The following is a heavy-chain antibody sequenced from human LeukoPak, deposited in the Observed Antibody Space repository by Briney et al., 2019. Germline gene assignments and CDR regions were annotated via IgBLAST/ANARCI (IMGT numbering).Heavy chain of an antibody. CDR2: IYSGGST. D-gene: IGHD4-23*01. J-gene: IGHJ4*02. Sequence: GGSLRLSCTTSGFRFGDYAMSWVRQAPGKGLEWVSVIYSGGSTYYADSVKGRITISRDNSKNMLCLQMNSLRAEDTAVYYCAKDLHGGNSGRFGYWGQGTLVTVSS. CDR1: GFRFGDYA. V-gene: IGHV3-66*02. CDR3: AKDLHGGNSGRFGY.